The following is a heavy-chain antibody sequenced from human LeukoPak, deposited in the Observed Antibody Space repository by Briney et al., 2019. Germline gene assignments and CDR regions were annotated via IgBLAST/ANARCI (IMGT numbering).Heavy chain of an antibody. Sequence: GESLKISCKGSGYSFTSYWIGWVRQMRGKGLEWMGIIYPGDSDTRYSPSFQGQVAISADKSISTAYLQWSGLKASDTAMYYCARHYHKYYYYYGMDVWGQGATVTVSS. CDR3: ARHYHKYYYYYGMDV. CDR1: GYSFTSYW. D-gene: IGHD3-16*02. J-gene: IGHJ6*02. CDR2: IYPGDSDT. V-gene: IGHV5-51*01.